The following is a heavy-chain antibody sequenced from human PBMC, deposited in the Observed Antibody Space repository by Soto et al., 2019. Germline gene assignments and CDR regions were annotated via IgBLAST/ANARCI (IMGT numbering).Heavy chain of an antibody. Sequence: EVQLLESGGGLVQPGGSLRLSCAASGFTFSSYAMSWVRQAPGKGLEWVSAISGSGGSTYYADSVKGRFTISRDNSKNTLYLQMNSLRAEDTAVYYCAKDLEGSSSWYSYFDYWGQGTLVTVSS. CDR3: AKDLEGSSSWYSYFDY. CDR1: GFTFSSYA. CDR2: ISGSGGST. D-gene: IGHD6-13*01. J-gene: IGHJ4*02. V-gene: IGHV3-23*01.